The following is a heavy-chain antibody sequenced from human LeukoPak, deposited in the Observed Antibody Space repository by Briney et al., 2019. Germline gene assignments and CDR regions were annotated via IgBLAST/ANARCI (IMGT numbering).Heavy chain of an antibody. V-gene: IGHV3-33*01. J-gene: IGHJ4*02. CDR3: ARALSTGGRIDY. CDR2: INYDGSNK. Sequence: GGSLRLSCAASGXTFSSYGMHWVRQAPGKGLEWVAVINYDGSNKYYADPVKGRFTISRDNSKNTLYLQMNSLRVEDTAVYYCARALSTGGRIDYWGQGTLVTVSS. D-gene: IGHD2-8*02. CDR1: GXTFSSYG.